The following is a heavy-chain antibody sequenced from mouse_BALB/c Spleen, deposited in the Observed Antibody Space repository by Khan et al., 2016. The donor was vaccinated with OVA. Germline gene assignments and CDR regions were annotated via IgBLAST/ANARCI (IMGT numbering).Heavy chain of an antibody. CDR2: INTNTGEP. CDR1: GYTFTNYG. D-gene: IGHD1-1*01. J-gene: IGHJ3*01. CDR3: ARGDYDGSNSWFAY. V-gene: IGHV9-3*02. Sequence: QIQLVQSGPELKKPGETVKISCKASGYTFTNYGINWVKQAPGKGLKWMGWINTNTGEPTYAEEFKGRFAFSLETSASTAYLQLNNLKNEDTATYVRARGDYDGSNSWFAYWGQGTLVTVSA.